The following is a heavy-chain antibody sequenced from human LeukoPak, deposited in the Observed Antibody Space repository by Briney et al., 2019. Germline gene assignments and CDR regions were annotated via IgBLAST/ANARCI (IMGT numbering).Heavy chain of an antibody. J-gene: IGHJ4*02. CDR3: AKDHYWSIDY. CDR1: GFDFSGNW. CDR2: IKGDGIST. D-gene: IGHD3-3*01. V-gene: IGHV3-74*01. Sequence: GGSLRLSCAASGFDFSGNWTHWVRHAPGQGLVWVSRIKGDGISTNYADSVKGRFTISRDIAKNTLYLQMNSLRAEDTGVYYCAKDHYWSIDYWGRGTLVTVSS.